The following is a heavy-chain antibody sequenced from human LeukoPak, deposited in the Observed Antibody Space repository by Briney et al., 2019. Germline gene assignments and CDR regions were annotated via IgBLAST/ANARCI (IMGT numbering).Heavy chain of an antibody. CDR2: MNPNSGNT. D-gene: IGHD2-15*01. Sequence: ASVKVSCKASGYTFTSYDINWVRQATGQGLEWMGWMNPNSGNTGYAQKFQGRVTMTRNTSISTAYMELSSLRAEDTALYYCAKSTHCSGGSCYGTPLDYWGQGTLVTVSS. J-gene: IGHJ4*02. CDR3: AKSTHCSGGSCYGTPLDY. CDR1: GYTFTSYD. V-gene: IGHV1-8*01.